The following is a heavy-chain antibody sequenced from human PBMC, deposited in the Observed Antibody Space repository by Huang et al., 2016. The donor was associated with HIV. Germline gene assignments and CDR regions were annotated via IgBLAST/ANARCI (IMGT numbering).Heavy chain of an antibody. J-gene: IGHJ6*04. D-gene: IGHD4-4*01. Sequence: QLHLQESDSGLVKPSQTLSLTCAVSGAPISNGGHSWTWSRQPPGKGLEGLVSILHNGRHYYNPSLGSRITMSVDTSKNQFSLKLNSVTAADAAVYFCAGDSYFSDSIGLDVWGKGTTVIVSS. CDR3: AGDSYFSDSIGLDV. CDR2: ILHNGRH. V-gene: IGHV4-30-2*01. CDR1: GAPISNGGHS.